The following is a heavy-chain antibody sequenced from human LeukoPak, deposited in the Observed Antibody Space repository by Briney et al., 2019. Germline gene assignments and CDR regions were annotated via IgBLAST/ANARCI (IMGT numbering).Heavy chain of an antibody. Sequence: GGTLRLSCAASGFTFSSFDMHWVRQPTGQGLEWGSTIGTASDTYYPGSVEGRFTLSRDNAKNSLYLQMNSLTAGDTAVYYCARGPPRGKYYYMDVWGKGTTVTVSS. CDR2: IGTASDT. J-gene: IGHJ6*03. V-gene: IGHV3-13*01. CDR1: GFTFSSFD. CDR3: ARGPPRGKYYYMDV. D-gene: IGHD1-1*01.